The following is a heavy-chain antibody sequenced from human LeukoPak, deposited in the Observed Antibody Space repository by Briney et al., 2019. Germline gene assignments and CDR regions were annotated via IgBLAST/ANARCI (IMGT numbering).Heavy chain of an antibody. J-gene: IGHJ3*02. Sequence: GGSLRLSCAASGFTFSSYWMSWVRQAPGKGLEWVANIKQDGSEKYYVDSVKGRFTISRDNSKNTLYLQMNSLRAEDTAVYYCAKVRSITMVRGVISYDAFDIWGQGTMVTVSS. CDR2: IKQDGSEK. CDR3: AKVRSITMVRGVISYDAFDI. CDR1: GFTFSSYW. D-gene: IGHD3-10*01. V-gene: IGHV3-7*03.